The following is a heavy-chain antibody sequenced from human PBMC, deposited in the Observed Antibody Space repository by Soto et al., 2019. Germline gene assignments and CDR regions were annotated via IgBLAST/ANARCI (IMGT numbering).Heavy chain of an antibody. CDR2: ISGGGGST. CDR3: ASRYSPDV. V-gene: IGHV3-23*01. Sequence: EVQLLESGGGLVQPGGSLRLSCAASGFTFSSYAMSWVRQAPGKGLEWVSGISGGGGSTYYADSVKGRFTISRDNSKHTRFLQMNSLRAEDTAVYYCASRYSPDVWGQGTTVTVSS. J-gene: IGHJ6*02. CDR1: GFTFSSYA. D-gene: IGHD4-4*01.